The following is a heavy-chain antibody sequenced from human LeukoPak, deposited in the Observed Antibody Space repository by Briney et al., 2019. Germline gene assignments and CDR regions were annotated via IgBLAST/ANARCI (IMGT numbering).Heavy chain of an antibody. D-gene: IGHD6-6*01. CDR3: ARARPDYYYYYMDV. V-gene: IGHV3-66*01. Sequence: GGSLRLSCAASGFTVSSIYMSWVRQAPGKGLEWVSVIYSGGSTYYADSVKGRFTISRDNSKNTLYLQMNSLRAEDTAVYYCARARPDYYYYYMDVWGKGTTVTISS. CDR1: GFTVSSIY. CDR2: IYSGGST. J-gene: IGHJ6*03.